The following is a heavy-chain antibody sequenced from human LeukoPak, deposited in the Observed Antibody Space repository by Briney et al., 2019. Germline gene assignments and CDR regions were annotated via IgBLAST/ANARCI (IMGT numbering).Heavy chain of an antibody. CDR1: GGTFSSYA. J-gene: IGHJ4*02. D-gene: IGHD2-2*01. V-gene: IGHV1-69*01. CDR3: ARGPRYCSSTSCPPYY. Sequence: GSSVKVSCKASGGTFSSYAISWVRQAPGQGLEWMGGIIPIFGTANYAQKFQGRVTITADESTSTAYMELNSLRSEDTAVYYCARGPRYCSSTSCPPYYWGQGTLVTVSS. CDR2: IIPIFGTA.